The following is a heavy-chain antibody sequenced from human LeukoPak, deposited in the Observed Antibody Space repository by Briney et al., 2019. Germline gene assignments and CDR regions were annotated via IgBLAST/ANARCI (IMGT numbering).Heavy chain of an antibody. J-gene: IGHJ4*02. CDR1: GFPLSSYS. CDR3: VRDHYYSFDY. CDR2: ISSSSNYI. D-gene: IGHD2/OR15-2a*01. Sequence: GGSLRLSCAASGFPLSSYSMNWVRQAPGKGLEWVSFISSSSNYIYYADSVKGRSTISRDNAKNSLYLQMNSLRDEDTAVYYCVRDHYYSFDYWGQGTLVTVSS. V-gene: IGHV3-21*01.